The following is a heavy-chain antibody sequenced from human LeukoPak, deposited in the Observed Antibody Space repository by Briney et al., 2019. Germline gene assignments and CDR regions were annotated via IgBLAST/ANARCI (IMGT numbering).Heavy chain of an antibody. V-gene: IGHV3-23*01. CDR2: ISGSGGST. CDR1: GFTFSSYA. D-gene: IGHD3-22*01. Sequence: GGSLRLSCVASGFTFSSYAMSWVRQAPGRGLEWVSTISGSGGSTYYADSVKGRFTISRDNSKNTLYLQINSLRAEDTAAYYCAKEYVTMIVVGWFDPWGQGTLVTVSS. J-gene: IGHJ5*02. CDR3: AKEYVTMIVVGWFDP.